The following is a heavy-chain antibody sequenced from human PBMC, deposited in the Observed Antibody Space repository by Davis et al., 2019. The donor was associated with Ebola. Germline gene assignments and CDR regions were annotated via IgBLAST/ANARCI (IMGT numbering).Heavy chain of an antibody. CDR1: GFTFSSYA. CDR2: ISGSGGST. V-gene: IGHV3-23*01. J-gene: IGHJ3*02. Sequence: GESLKISCAASGFTFSSYAMNWVRQAPGKGLEWVSAISGSGGSTYYADSVKGRFTISRDNSKNTLYLQMNSLRAEDTVVYYCAKDRHMITMIVGRYAFDIWGQGTMVTVSS. D-gene: IGHD3-22*01. CDR3: AKDRHMITMIVGRYAFDI.